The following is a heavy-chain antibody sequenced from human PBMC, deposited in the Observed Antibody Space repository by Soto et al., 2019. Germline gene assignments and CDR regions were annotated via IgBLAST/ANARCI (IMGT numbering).Heavy chain of an antibody. D-gene: IGHD4-17*01. V-gene: IGHV4-4*02. CDR1: GGSISSSNW. Sequence: SETLSLTCAASGGSISSSNWWSWVRQPPGKGLEWIGEIYHSGSTNYNPSLKSRVTISVDKSKNQFSLKLSSVTAADTAIYYCAKDPNGDYVGGFDMWGQGTMVTVSS. CDR3: AKDPNGDYVGGFDM. J-gene: IGHJ3*02. CDR2: IYHSGST.